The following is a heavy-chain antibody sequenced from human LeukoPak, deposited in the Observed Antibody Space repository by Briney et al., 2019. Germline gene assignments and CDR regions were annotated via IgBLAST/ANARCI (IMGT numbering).Heavy chain of an antibody. V-gene: IGHV1-2*06. CDR3: ARDLCAREPAAPCYYFDY. CDR1: GYTFTGYY. Sequence: ASVKVSCTASGYTFTGYYMHWVRQAPGQGLEWMGRINPNSGGTNYAQKFQGRVTMTRDTSISTAYMELSRLRSDDTAVYYCARDLCAREPAAPCYYFDYWGQGALVTVSS. CDR2: INPNSGGT. J-gene: IGHJ4*02. D-gene: IGHD6-25*01.